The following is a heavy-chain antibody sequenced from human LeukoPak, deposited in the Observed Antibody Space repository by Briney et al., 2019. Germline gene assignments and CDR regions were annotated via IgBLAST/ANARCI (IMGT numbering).Heavy chain of an antibody. CDR2: ISWNSGTI. Sequence: GRSLRLSCAASGFTFDDYAMHWVRQAPGKGLEWVSGISWNSGTIGYADSVKGRFTISRDNAKNSLYLQMNSLRAEDMALYYCAKTTLPYYYDSSGYPPERAFDIWGQGTMVTVSS. CDR3: AKTTLPYYYDSSGYPPERAFDI. CDR1: GFTFDDYA. J-gene: IGHJ3*02. V-gene: IGHV3-9*03. D-gene: IGHD3-22*01.